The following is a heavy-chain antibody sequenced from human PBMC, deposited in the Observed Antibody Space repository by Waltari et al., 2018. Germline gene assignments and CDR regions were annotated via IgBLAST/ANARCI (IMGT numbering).Heavy chain of an antibody. D-gene: IGHD4-17*01. J-gene: IGHJ1*01. CDR2: IIPIFGTA. CDR3: ARAETVTTDSVYFQH. Sequence: QVQLVQSGAEVKKPGPSGKAPGKALGGTSITSPTSWVRQPPGQGLEWMGGIIPIFGTANYAQKFQGRVTITADESTSTAYMELSSLRSEDTAVYYCARAETVTTDSVYFQHWGQGTLVTVSS. CDR1: GGTSITSP. V-gene: IGHV1-69*12.